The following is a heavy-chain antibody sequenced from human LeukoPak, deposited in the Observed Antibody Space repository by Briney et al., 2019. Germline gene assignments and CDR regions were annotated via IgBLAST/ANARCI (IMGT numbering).Heavy chain of an antibody. CDR1: GFTFDDYA. J-gene: IGHJ4*02. CDR2: ISWNSGSI. V-gene: IGHV3-9*01. D-gene: IGHD2-2*01. Sequence: GRSLRLSCAASGFTFDDYAMHWVRQAPGKGLEWVSGISWNSGSIGYADSVKGRFTISRDNAKNSLYLQMNSLRAEDTAVYYCANHLACGSTSCPSFDYWGQGTLVTVSS. CDR3: ANHLACGSTSCPSFDY.